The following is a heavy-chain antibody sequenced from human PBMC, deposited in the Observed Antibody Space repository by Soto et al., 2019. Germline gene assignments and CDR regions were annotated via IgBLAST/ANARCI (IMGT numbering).Heavy chain of an antibody. Sequence: QVQLVESGGGVVQPGRSLRLSCAASGFTFSSYGMHWVRQAPGKGLEWVAVIWYDGSNKYYADSVKGRFTISRDNSKNTLYLQMNSLRAEDTAVYYCARDHSGSQGGGYWGQGTLVTVSS. D-gene: IGHD1-26*01. J-gene: IGHJ4*02. CDR2: IWYDGSNK. CDR1: GFTFSSYG. V-gene: IGHV3-33*01. CDR3: ARDHSGSQGGGY.